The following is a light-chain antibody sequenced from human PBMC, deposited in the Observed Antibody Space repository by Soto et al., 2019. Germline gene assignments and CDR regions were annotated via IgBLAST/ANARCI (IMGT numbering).Light chain of an antibody. Sequence: DIVMTQSPDSLAVSLGERVTINCKSSQSVLSSSNNKNYLAWYQQKPGQPPKLLIHWASTRESGVPDRFSGSGSGTDFTLTSSSLQAEDVAVYYCQQYYSPRTFGQGTKLEIK. CDR3: QQYYSPRT. J-gene: IGKJ2*01. CDR2: WAS. CDR1: QSVLSSSNNKNY. V-gene: IGKV4-1*01.